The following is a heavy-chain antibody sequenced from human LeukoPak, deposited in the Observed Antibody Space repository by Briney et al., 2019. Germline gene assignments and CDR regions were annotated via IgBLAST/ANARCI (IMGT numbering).Heavy chain of an antibody. V-gene: IGHV1-2*04. Sequence: ASVKVSCKASGYTFAGYFIHWVRQAPGQGLEWMGRINPNSGDTEYAPKFQGWVTMTRDTSISTAYVEVRRLISDDKAVYYCARDLASTSNWEFDYWGQGTLVIVSS. CDR3: ARDLASTSNWEFDY. D-gene: IGHD1-26*01. CDR2: INPNSGDT. CDR1: GYTFAGYF. J-gene: IGHJ4*02.